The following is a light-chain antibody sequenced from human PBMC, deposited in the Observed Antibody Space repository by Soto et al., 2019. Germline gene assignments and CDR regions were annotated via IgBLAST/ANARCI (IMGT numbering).Light chain of an antibody. CDR2: EVS. CDR1: SSDVGGYNY. Sequence: QSALTQPPSASGSPGQSVTISCTGTSSDVGGYNYVSWYQQHPDKAPKLMIYEVSKRPSGVPDRFSGSKSGNTASLTVSGLQAEDEADYYCSSYAGSNHVVFGGGTKLPVL. CDR3: SSYAGSNHVV. V-gene: IGLV2-8*01. J-gene: IGLJ2*01.